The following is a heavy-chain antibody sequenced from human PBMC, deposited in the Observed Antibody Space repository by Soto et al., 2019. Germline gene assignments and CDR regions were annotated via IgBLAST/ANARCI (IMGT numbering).Heavy chain of an antibody. D-gene: IGHD2-2*01. CDR1: GVSIRSTNW. J-gene: IGHJ3*02. CDR3: ARVIQGCGGTSCYLDI. V-gene: IGHV4-4*02. Sequence: QVQLQESGPGLVKPSGTLSLTCAVSGVSIRSTNWWNWVRQAPGKGLEWIGETFHGGRTNYNPSLKIRATISADKSKTQISVRLGSVTAADTAVYSCARVIQGCGGTSCYLDIWGQGTMVTAS. CDR2: TFHGGRT.